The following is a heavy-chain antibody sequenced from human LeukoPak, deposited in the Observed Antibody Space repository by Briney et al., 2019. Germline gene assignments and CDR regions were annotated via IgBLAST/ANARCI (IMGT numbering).Heavy chain of an antibody. CDR1: GGSFSGYY. V-gene: IGHV4-34*01. D-gene: IGHD3-10*01. J-gene: IGHJ4*02. Sequence: SETLSLTCAVYGGSFSGYYWSWIRQPPGKGLEWIGEIDHSGSTNYNPSLKSRVTISVDTSKNQFSLKLSSVTAADTAVYYCARGLGLTYYYGSGSHTALDYWGQGTPVTVSP. CDR2: IDHSGST. CDR3: ARGLGLTYYYGSGSHTALDY.